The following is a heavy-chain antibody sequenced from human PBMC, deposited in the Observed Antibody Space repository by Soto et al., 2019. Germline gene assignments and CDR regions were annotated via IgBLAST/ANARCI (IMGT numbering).Heavy chain of an antibody. CDR1: GCSISSYY. CDR3: ARAGCSSVSCYTGWLDP. D-gene: IGHD2-2*02. J-gene: IGHJ5*02. Sequence: KSXETLSLTCTVSGCSISSYYWSWIRQPPGKGLEWIAYIYNSGSTNHNPSLKSRVIISVDTSKNQFSLKLTSVTAADTAVYYCARAGCSSVSCYTGWLDPWGQGTLVTVSS. CDR2: IYNSGST. V-gene: IGHV4-59*01.